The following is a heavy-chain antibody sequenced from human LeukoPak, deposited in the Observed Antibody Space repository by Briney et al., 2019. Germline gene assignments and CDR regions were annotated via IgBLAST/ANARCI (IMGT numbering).Heavy chain of an antibody. J-gene: IGHJ5*02. CDR2: IDHRGSA. CDR3: ARGQKDSSGYLKWFDP. Sequence: SETLSLTCAVYGGSFSGHYWSWIRQPLGKGLEWIGEIDHRGSANYNPSLTSLKNRVTISVDTSKKQFSLKVTSVTAADTAVFYCARGQKDSSGYLKWFDPWGQGTQVTVSS. D-gene: IGHD3-22*01. V-gene: IGHV4-34*01. CDR1: GGSFSGHY.